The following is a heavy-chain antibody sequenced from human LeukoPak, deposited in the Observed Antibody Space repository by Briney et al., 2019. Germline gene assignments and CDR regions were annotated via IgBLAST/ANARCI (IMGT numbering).Heavy chain of an antibody. J-gene: IGHJ4*02. CDR2: IYHSGGT. Sequence: ASETLSLTCVVSGGSINSNNWWSWVRHSPGKGLEWMGEIYHSGGTNYNPSLKSRVSISVDKSKNQFSLKLSSVTAADTAVYYCARYQPGGRYSYGDYWGQGTLVTVSS. V-gene: IGHV4-4*02. CDR3: ARYQPGGRYSYGDY. CDR1: GGSINSNNW. D-gene: IGHD5-18*01.